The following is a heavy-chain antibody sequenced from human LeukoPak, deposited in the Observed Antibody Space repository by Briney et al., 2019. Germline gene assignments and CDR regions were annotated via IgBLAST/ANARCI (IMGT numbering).Heavy chain of an antibody. CDR3: AQSIAVAGHDAFDI. V-gene: IGHV4-59*01. CDR2: FSYSGST. J-gene: IGHJ3*02. CDR1: GGSISSYY. D-gene: IGHD6-19*01. Sequence: SETLSLTCTVSGGSISSYYWSWIRQPPGKGLEWIGYFSYSGSTNYNPSLKSRVTISVDTSKNQFSLKLSSVTAADTAVYYCAQSIAVAGHDAFDIWGQGTMVTVSS.